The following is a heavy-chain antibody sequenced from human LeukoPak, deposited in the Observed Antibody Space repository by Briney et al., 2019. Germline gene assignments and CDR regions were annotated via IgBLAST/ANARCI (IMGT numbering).Heavy chain of an antibody. V-gene: IGHV4-34*01. D-gene: IGHD5-18*01. CDR1: GGSFSGYY. CDR3: ARGRYSYGTTYYYYMDV. J-gene: IGHJ6*03. Sequence: PSETLSLTCAVYGGSFSGYYWSWIRQPPGKWLEWIGEIAHSGSTNYNPSLKSRVTISVDTSKNQFSLKLSSVTAADTAVYYCARGRYSYGTTYYYYMDVWGEGTTVTVSS. CDR2: IAHSGST.